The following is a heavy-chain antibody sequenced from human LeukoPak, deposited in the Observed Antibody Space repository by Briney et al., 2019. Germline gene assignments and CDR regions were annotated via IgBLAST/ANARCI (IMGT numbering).Heavy chain of an antibody. CDR1: GYTFTGYY. J-gene: IGHJ4*02. V-gene: IGHV1-2*02. CDR3: ARGPRLRYFDWFPKRPYYFDY. Sequence: ASVKVSCKASGYTFTGYYMHWVRPAPGQGLEGMGWINPNSGGTNYAQKFQGTVTMTRDTSISTAYMELSRLRSDDTAVYYCARGPRLRYFDWFPKRPYYFDYWGQGTLVTVSS. CDR2: INPNSGGT. D-gene: IGHD3-9*01.